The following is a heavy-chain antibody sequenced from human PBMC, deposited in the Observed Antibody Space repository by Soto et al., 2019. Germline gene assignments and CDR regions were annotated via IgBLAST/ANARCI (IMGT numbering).Heavy chain of an antibody. CDR3: ARLPNKSPQN. CDR2: ISSDASST. CDR1: GFTFSSYW. Sequence: EVQLVESGGGLVQPGGSLRLSCAASGFTFSSYWMHWVRQAPGKGLVWVSSISSDASSTSYADPVKGRFTISRDNAKNKVFLQMNSVRAEDTAVYYCARLPNKSPQNWGQGTLVIVSP. V-gene: IGHV3-74*01. J-gene: IGHJ1*01.